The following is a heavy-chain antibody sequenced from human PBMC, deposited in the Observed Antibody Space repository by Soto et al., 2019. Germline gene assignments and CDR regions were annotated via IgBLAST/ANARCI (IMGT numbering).Heavy chain of an antibody. J-gene: IGHJ6*02. D-gene: IGHD3-10*01. CDR2: INWNGGST. CDR3: AGGRNRNYYGSRSWNV. CDR1: GFTFDDYG. V-gene: IGHV3-20*04. Sequence: GGSLRLSCAASGFTFDDYGMSWVRQAPGKGLEWVSGINWNGGSTGYADSVKGRFTISRDNAKNSLYLQMNSLRAEDTALYYCAGGRNRNYYGSRSWNVWGQVTTVTVSS.